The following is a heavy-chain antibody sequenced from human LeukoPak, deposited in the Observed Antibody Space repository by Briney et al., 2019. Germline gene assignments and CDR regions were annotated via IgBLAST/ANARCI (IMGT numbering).Heavy chain of an antibody. CDR3: ASMYSNYYLPHDY. CDR2: IYYSGST. D-gene: IGHD4-11*01. V-gene: IGHV4-39*07. Sequence: PSETLSLTCTVSGGSIGSSNYYWVWIRQPPGKGLEWIGSIYYSGSTYYNSSLKSRVTISVDTSKNQFSLKLSSVTAADTAVYYCASMYSNYYLPHDYWGQGTLVTVSS. J-gene: IGHJ4*02. CDR1: GGSIGSSNYY.